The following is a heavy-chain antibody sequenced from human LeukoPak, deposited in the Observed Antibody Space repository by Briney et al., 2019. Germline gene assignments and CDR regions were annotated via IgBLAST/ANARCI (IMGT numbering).Heavy chain of an antibody. CDR3: ARALDYDYVWGSYRSSNWFDP. CDR2: IYYSGST. J-gene: IGHJ5*02. CDR1: GGSISSYY. Sequence: PSETLSLTCTVSGGSISSYYWSWIRQPPGKGPEWIGYIYYSGSTNHNPSLKSRVTISVDTSKNQFSLKLSSVTAADTAVYYCARALDYDYVWGSYRSSNWFDPWGQGTLVTVSS. V-gene: IGHV4-59*01. D-gene: IGHD3-16*02.